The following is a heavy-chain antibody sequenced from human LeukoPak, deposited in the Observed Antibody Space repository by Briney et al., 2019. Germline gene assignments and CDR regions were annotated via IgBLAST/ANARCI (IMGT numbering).Heavy chain of an antibody. J-gene: IGHJ4*02. CDR1: GGSISSYY. D-gene: IGHD2-2*01. CDR2: IYYSGST. Sequence: PSETLSLTCTVSGGSISSYYWSWIRQPPGKGLEWIGYIYYSGSTNYNPSLKSRVTISVDTSKNQFSLKLSSVTAADTAVYYCARAIVVPAAMYYFDYWGQGTLVTVSS. V-gene: IGHV4-59*01. CDR3: ARAIVVPAAMYYFDY.